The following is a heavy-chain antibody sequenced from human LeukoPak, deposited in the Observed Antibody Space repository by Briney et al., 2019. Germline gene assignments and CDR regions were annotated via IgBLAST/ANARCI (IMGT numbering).Heavy chain of an antibody. CDR1: GGSFSGYY. CDR2: INHSGST. V-gene: IGHV4-34*01. D-gene: IGHD3-3*01. Sequence: PSETLSLTCAVYGGSFSGYYWSWIRQPPGKGLEWIGEINHSGSTNYNPSLKSRVTISVDTSKNQFSLKLSSVTAAGTAVYYCARGGEIFGVVVEDYWGQGTLVTVSS. CDR3: ARGGEIFGVVVEDY. J-gene: IGHJ4*02.